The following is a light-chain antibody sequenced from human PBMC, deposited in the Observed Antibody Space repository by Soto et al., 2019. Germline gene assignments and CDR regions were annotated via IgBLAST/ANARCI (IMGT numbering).Light chain of an antibody. CDR1: QSLSSSY. V-gene: IGKV3-15*01. Sequence: ENVLTQSPGTLSLSPGERATLSCRASQSLSSSYLAWYQQKPGQAPRLLIYDASTRATGIPDRFSGGGSGTEFTLTICSLQSEDFVVYYCQQYNSWPPITFGQGTRLEIK. J-gene: IGKJ5*01. CDR3: QQYNSWPPIT. CDR2: DAS.